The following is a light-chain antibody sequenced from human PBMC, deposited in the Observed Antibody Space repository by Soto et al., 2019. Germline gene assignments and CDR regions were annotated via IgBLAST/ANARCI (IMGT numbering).Light chain of an antibody. V-gene: IGLV2-8*01. J-gene: IGLJ2*01. CDR3: SSYAGSNNFVV. CDR2: EVS. Sequence: QSALTQPPSASGAPGQSVTLSCTEASSDVGAYNYVSWYQQHPGKAPKLMIYEVSKRPSGVPDRFSGSKSGNTASLTVSGLQAEDEADYYCSSYAGSNNFVVFGGGTKVTVL. CDR1: SSDVGAYNY.